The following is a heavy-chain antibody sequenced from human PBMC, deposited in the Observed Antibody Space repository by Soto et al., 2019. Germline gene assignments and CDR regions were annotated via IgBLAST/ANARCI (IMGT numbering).Heavy chain of an antibody. J-gene: IGHJ4*02. D-gene: IGHD6-6*01. CDR3: ARLSSSSFGFFDY. CDR2: IYPGDSDT. CDR1: GFSFSNYW. Sequence: GESLKISCKGSGFSFSNYWIGWFRQMPGKGLEWMGIIYPGDSDTRYSPSFQGHVTISADKSISTAYLQWNSLKASDTAMFYCARLSSSSFGFFDYWGQGALVTVSS. V-gene: IGHV5-51*01.